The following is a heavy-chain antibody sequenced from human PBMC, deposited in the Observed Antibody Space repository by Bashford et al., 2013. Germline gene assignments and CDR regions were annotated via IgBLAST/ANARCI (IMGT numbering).Heavy chain of an antibody. J-gene: IGHJ4*02. CDR1: GYTFTSYG. CDR3: ARDGVDYGGTSGKTSGH. D-gene: IGHD4-23*01. V-gene: IGHV1-18*01. CDR2: ISAYNGNT. Sequence: ASVKVSCKASGYTFTSYGITWVRQAPGQGLEWMGWISAYNGNTNYAQKLQGRVSMTTDTSTTTAFMELRSLTSDDTAVYYCARDGVDYGGTSGKTSGHWGQGTLVTVSS.